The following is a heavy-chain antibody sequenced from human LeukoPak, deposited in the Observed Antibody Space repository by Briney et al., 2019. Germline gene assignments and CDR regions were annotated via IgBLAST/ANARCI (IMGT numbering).Heavy chain of an antibody. V-gene: IGHV1-2*02. D-gene: IGHD2-2*01. CDR3: ATVPAATLYY. Sequence: ASVKVSCKASGYTFTGYYMHWVRQAPGQGLEWMGYIYPNSGATKYAQKFQGRVTMTRDTSISIAYMELSRLRSDDTAVYYCATVPAATLYYWGQGTLVTVSS. CDR2: IYPNSGAT. J-gene: IGHJ4*02. CDR1: GYTFTGYY.